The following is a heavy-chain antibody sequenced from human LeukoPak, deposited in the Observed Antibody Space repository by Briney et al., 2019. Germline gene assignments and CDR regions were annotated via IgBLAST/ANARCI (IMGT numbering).Heavy chain of an antibody. Sequence: GGSLRLSCAASGFTFSSYSMNWVRQAPGKGLEWVPYISSSSSTIYYADSVKGRFTISRDNAKNSLYLQMNSLRAEDTAVYYCASDHHCSGGSCYSSDAFDIWGQGTMVTVSS. D-gene: IGHD2-15*01. CDR2: ISSSSSTI. CDR3: ASDHHCSGGSCYSSDAFDI. CDR1: GFTFSSYS. J-gene: IGHJ3*02. V-gene: IGHV3-48*04.